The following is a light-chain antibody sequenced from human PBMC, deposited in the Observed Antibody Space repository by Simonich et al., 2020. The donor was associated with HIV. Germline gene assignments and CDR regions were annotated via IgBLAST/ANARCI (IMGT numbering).Light chain of an antibody. J-gene: IGKJ4*01. CDR2: GAS. CDR1: QSISIN. V-gene: IGKV3-15*01. CDR3: QQYNNWPPT. Sequence: IVMTQSPATLSVSPGERTTLFCTASQSISINLAWYQQKPGQAPRLLIYGASTRATGIPSRFSGSGSGTEFTLTISSMQSEDFAVYSCQQYNNWPPTFGGGTKVEIK.